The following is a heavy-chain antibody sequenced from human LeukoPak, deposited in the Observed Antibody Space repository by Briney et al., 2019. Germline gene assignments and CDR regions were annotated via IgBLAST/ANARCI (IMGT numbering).Heavy chain of an antibody. CDR1: GFTFSSYG. V-gene: IGHV3-33*01. CDR2: IWYDGSNK. CDR3: ARDPPDIVVVTATDYYYYYGMDV. Sequence: GRSLRLSCAASGFTFSSYGMHWVRQAPGKGLEWVAVIWYDGSNKYYADSVKGRFTISRDNSKNTLYLQMNSLRAEDTAVYYCARDPPDIVVVTATDYYYYYGMDVWGQGTTVTVSS. J-gene: IGHJ6*02. D-gene: IGHD2-21*02.